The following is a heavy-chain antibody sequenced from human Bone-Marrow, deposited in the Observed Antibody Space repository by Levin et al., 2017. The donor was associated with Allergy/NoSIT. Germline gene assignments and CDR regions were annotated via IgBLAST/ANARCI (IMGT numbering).Heavy chain of an antibody. CDR1: GGSISSYY. Sequence: SSETLSLTCTVSGGSISSYYWSWIRQPPGKGLEWIGYIYYSGSTNYNPSLKSRVTISVDTSKNQFSLKLSSVTAADTAVYYCARDRLRGDYVGYYYMDVWGKGTTVTVSS. D-gene: IGHD4-17*01. CDR2: IYYSGST. J-gene: IGHJ6*03. V-gene: IGHV4-59*01. CDR3: ARDRLRGDYVGYYYMDV.